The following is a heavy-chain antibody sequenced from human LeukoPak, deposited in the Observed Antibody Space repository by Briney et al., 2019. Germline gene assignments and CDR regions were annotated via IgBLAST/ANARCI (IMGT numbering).Heavy chain of an antibody. V-gene: IGHV1-8*02. CDR1: GYTFTGYH. CDR2: MNPNSGNT. CDR3: ARGRAMVRGVTIGNWFDP. Sequence: GASVKVSCKASGYTFTGYHMHWVRQAPGQGLEWMGWMNPNSGNTGYAQKFQGRVTMTRNTSISTAYMELSSLRSEDTAVYYCARGRAMVRGVTIGNWFDPWGQGTLVTVSS. J-gene: IGHJ5*02. D-gene: IGHD3-10*01.